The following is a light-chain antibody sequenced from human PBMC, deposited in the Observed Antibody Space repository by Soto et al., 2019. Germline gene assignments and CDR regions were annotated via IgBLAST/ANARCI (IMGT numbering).Light chain of an antibody. CDR1: QSVSSY. CDR2: DAS. J-gene: IGKJ5*01. Sequence: EIVLTQSTATLSLSPGERATLFCRASQSVSSYLLWYQQKPGQAPRLLIYDASNRASGTPARFSGSGSETDFTLTISSLEPEDFAVYYCQHRMNWPLTFGQGTRLEIK. V-gene: IGKV3-11*01. CDR3: QHRMNWPLT.